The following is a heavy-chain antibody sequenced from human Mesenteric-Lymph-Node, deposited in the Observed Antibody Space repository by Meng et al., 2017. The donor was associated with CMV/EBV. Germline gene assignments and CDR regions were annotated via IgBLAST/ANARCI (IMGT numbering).Heavy chain of an antibody. CDR3: ARAEDRPYYDFWSGYPYYYGMDV. Sequence: SETLSLTCTVSGGSVSSGSYYWSWIRQPPGKGLEWIGYISYSGSTNYNPSLKSRVTTSVDTSKNQFSLKLSSVTAADTAVYYCARAEDRPYYDFWSGYPYYYGMDVWGQGTTVTVSS. D-gene: IGHD3-3*01. CDR1: GGSVSSGSYY. V-gene: IGHV4-61*01. J-gene: IGHJ6*02. CDR2: ISYSGST.